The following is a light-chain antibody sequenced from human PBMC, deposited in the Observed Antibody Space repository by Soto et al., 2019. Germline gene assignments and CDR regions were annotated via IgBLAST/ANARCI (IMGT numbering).Light chain of an antibody. Sequence: DIQMTQSPSTLSASVGDRVTITCRASPSINSWLAWYQQKPGKAPKLLIHRASSLQSGVPSRFSGSGSGTDFTLTISSLQPDDFAAYYCQQYEVYPITFGQGTRLEIK. J-gene: IGKJ5*01. CDR1: PSINSW. V-gene: IGKV1-5*03. CDR2: RAS. CDR3: QQYEVYPIT.